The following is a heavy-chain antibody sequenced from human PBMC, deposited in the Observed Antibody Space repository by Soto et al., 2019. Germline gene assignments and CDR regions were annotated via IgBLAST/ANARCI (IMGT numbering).Heavy chain of an antibody. J-gene: IGHJ6*02. CDR2: IGTAGDT. V-gene: IGHV3-13*01. D-gene: IGHD3-9*01. CDR3: ARAPAPDILTGYYYYYGMDV. CDR1: GFTFSSYD. Sequence: GGSLRLSFAASGFTFSSYDMHWVRQATGKGLEWVSAIGTAGDTYYPGSVKGRFTISRENAKNSLYLQMNSLRAGDTAVYYCARAPAPDILTGYYYYYGMDVWGQGTTVTVSS.